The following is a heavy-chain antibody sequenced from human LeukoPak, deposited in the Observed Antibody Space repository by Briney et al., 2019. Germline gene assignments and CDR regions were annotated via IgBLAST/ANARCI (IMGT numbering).Heavy chain of an antibody. CDR2: IKQDGSKK. V-gene: IGHV3-7*04. CDR3: TRVGYIDEGIDY. J-gene: IGHJ4*02. D-gene: IGHD5-24*01. CDR1: GFTFRNYV. Sequence: PGGSLRLSCAASGFTFRNYVIHWVRQAPGKGLEWVANIKQDGSKKSYVDSVKGRFTISRDNAKNSLYLQMNSLRAEDTAIYYCTRVGYIDEGIDYWGRGTLVTVSS.